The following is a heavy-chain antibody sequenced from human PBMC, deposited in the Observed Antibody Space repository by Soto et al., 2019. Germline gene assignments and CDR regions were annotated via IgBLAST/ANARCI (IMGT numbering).Heavy chain of an antibody. V-gene: IGHV5-10-1*01. D-gene: IGHD2-8*01. CDR1: GYSFAGYW. J-gene: IGHJ4*02. Sequence: GESLKISCKGSGYSFAGYWITWVRQKPGKGLEWMGRIDPSDSQTYYSPSFRGHVTISVTKSITTVFLQMDSLRVEDTAVYYCASRGHCSNGQCHPFDYWGQGTQVTVSS. CDR2: IDPSDSQT. CDR3: ASRGHCSNGQCHPFDY.